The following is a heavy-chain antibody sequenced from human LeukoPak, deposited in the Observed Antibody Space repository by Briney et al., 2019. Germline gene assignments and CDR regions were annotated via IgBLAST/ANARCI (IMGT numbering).Heavy chain of an antibody. D-gene: IGHD3-9*01. CDR3: ARDFNFFGWWDAFEI. CDR1: GYTFTSYG. V-gene: IGHV1-18*01. CDR2: ISAYNGNT. Sequence: ASVKVSCKASGYTFTSYGISWVRQAPGQGLEWMGWISAYNGNTNYAQKLQGRVTMTTDTSTSTAYMELRSLRSDDTAVYYCARDFNFFGWWDAFEIWGQGTMVTVSS. J-gene: IGHJ3*02.